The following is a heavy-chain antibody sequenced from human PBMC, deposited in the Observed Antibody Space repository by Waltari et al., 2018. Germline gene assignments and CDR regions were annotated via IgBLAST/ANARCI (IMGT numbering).Heavy chain of an antibody. V-gene: IGHV3-21*01. J-gene: IGHJ4*02. CDR1: GFTFSSYS. CDR2: ISSSISYI. Sequence: EVQLVESGGGLVKPGGSLRLSCAASGFTFSSYSMNWVRQAPGKGLGWVSSISSSISYIYYADSVKGRFTISRDNAKNSLYLQMNSLRAEDTAVYYCARGSGTEGRYFDYWGQGTLVTVSS. D-gene: IGHD1-26*01. CDR3: ARGSGTEGRYFDY.